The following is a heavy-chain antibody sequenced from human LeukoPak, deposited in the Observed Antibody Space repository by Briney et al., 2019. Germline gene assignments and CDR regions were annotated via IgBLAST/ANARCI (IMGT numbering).Heavy chain of an antibody. CDR1: GGTFSSYA. D-gene: IGHD2-2*01. CDR3: ASPSYCSSTSCYPLDY. Sequence: ASVKVSCKASGGTFSSYAISWVRQAPGHGLEWMGRIIPILGIANYAQKFQGRVTITADKSTSTAYMELSSLRSEDTAVYYCASPSYCSSTSCYPLDYWGQGTLVTVSS. CDR2: IIPILGIA. V-gene: IGHV1-69*04. J-gene: IGHJ4*02.